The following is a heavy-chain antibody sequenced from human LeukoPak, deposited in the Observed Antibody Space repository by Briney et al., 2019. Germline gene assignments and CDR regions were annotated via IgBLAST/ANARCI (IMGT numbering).Heavy chain of an antibody. CDR2: INHSGST. Sequence: SETLSLTCAVYGGSFSGYYWSWIRQPPGKGLEWIGEINHSGSTNYNPSLKSRVTISVDTSKNQFSLKLSSVTAADTAVYYCARVANYGSGSYYFYFDYWGQGTLVTVSS. CDR3: ARVANYGSGSYYFYFDY. CDR1: GGSFSGYY. V-gene: IGHV4-34*01. D-gene: IGHD3-10*01. J-gene: IGHJ4*02.